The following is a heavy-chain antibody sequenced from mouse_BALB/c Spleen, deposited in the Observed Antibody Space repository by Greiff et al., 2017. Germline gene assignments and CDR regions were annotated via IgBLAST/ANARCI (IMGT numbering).Heavy chain of an antibody. CDR1: GDSITSGY. D-gene: IGHD4-1*01. J-gene: IGHJ2*01. CDR2: ISYSGST. V-gene: IGHV3-8*02. Sequence: EVKLLESGPSLVKPSQTLSLTCSVTGDSITSGYWNWIRKFPGNKLEYMGYISYSGSTYYNPSLKSRISTTRDTSKNQYYLQLNSVTTEDTATYYCGRRTGTGYFDYWGQGTTLTVSS. CDR3: GRRTGTGYFDY.